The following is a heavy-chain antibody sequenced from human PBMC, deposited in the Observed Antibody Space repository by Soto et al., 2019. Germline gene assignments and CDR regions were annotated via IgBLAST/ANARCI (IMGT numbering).Heavy chain of an antibody. D-gene: IGHD3-9*01. Sequence: GGSLRLSCAASGFTFSSYGMHWVRQAPGKGLEWVAVISYDGSNKYYADSVKGRFTISRDNSKNTLYLQMNSLRAEDTAVYYCAKEGEVLRYFDWPLVDGMDVWGQGTTVTVSS. CDR1: GFTFSSYG. V-gene: IGHV3-30*18. CDR3: AKEGEVLRYFDWPLVDGMDV. J-gene: IGHJ6*02. CDR2: ISYDGSNK.